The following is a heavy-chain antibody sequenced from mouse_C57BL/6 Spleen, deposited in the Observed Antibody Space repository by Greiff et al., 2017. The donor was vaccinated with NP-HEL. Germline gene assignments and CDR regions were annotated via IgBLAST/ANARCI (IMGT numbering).Heavy chain of an antibody. CDR1: GYTFTDYN. Sequence: EVKLVESGPELVKPGASVKMSCKASGYTFTDYNMHWVKQSHGKSLEWIGYINPNNGGTSYNQKFKGKATLTVNKSSSTAYMELRSLTSEDSAVYYCARRGYSNGFYYAMDYWGQGTSVTVSS. CDR2: INPNNGGT. V-gene: IGHV1-22*01. D-gene: IGHD2-12*01. CDR3: ARRGYSNGFYYAMDY. J-gene: IGHJ4*01.